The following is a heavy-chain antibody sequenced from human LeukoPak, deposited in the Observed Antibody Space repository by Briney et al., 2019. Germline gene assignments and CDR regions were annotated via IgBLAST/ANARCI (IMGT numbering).Heavy chain of an antibody. CDR3: ARVYYYGSGSYYNSRSYYFDY. CDR1: GFTFSSYW. CDR2: INSDGSGT. V-gene: IGHV3-74*01. Sequence: GGSLRLSCAASGFTFSSYWMHWVRQAPGKGLVWVSRINSDGSGTSYADSVKGRFTISRDNAKNTLYLQMNSLRAEDTAVYYCARVYYYGSGSYYNSRSYYFDYWGQGTLVTVSS. J-gene: IGHJ4*02. D-gene: IGHD3-10*01.